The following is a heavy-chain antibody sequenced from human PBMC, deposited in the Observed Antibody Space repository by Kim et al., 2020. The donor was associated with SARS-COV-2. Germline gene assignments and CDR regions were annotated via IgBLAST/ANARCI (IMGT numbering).Heavy chain of an antibody. J-gene: IGHJ5*02. CDR3: ARGETFDP. CDR2: SGST. Sequence: SGSTKDTPSLKSRVTVSVDKSKNRFSRELSSGTAADTAVYYCARGETFDPWGQGTLVTVSS. V-gene: IGHV4-4*02.